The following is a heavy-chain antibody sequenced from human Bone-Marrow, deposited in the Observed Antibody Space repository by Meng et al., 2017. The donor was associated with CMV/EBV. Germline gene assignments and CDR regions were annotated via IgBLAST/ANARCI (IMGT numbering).Heavy chain of an antibody. V-gene: IGHV1-2*02. D-gene: IGHD3-10*01. CDR3: AREPSVINYYFDY. J-gene: IGHJ4*02. CDR1: GYTFTGYY. CDR2: VNPNSGAT. Sequence: ASVKVSCKASGYTFTGYYVHWVRQAPGQGLEWMGWVNPNSGATNYAQKFQGRVTMTRDTSISTAYMELTRLRSEDTAVYYCAREPSVINYYFDYWGQGTLVTVSS.